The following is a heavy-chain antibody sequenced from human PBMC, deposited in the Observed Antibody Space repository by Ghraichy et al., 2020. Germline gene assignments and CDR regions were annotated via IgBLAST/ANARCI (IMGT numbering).Heavy chain of an antibody. CDR2: INSDGSST. CDR1: GFTFSSYW. CDR3: VRDLVSSSWYEAGFDP. V-gene: IGHV3-74*01. J-gene: IGHJ5*02. Sequence: GESLNISCAASGFTFSSYWMHWVRQAPGKGLVWVSRINSDGSSTSYADSVKGRFTISRDNAKNTLYLQMNSLRAEDTAVYYCVRDLVSSSWYEAGFDPWGQGTLVTVSS. D-gene: IGHD6-13*01.